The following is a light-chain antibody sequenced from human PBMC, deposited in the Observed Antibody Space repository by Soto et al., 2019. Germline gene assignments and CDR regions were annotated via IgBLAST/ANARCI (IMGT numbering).Light chain of an antibody. J-gene: IGKJ2*01. Sequence: DIQMTQSPSTLSASVGDRVTITCRASQSISSWLAWYQQKPGKAPRLLIYDVSSLESGVPSRFSGSGSGTEITLTISSLQPDDFATYYCLQYDSRYTFGQGTKVDIK. CDR1: QSISSW. CDR3: LQYDSRYT. CDR2: DVS. V-gene: IGKV1-5*01.